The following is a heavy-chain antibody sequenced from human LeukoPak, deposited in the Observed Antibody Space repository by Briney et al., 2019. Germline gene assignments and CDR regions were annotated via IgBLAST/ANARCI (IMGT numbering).Heavy chain of an antibody. D-gene: IGHD5-12*01. Sequence: GGSLRLSCAASGFPFDDYAMHWVRQAPGKGLEWVSIISGDGGSTYYADSVKGRFTISRDNSKNSLYLQMNSLRTEDTALYYCAKDRYSGYDLTDWGQGTLVTVSS. V-gene: IGHV3-43*02. CDR3: AKDRYSGYDLTD. CDR2: ISGDGGST. J-gene: IGHJ4*02. CDR1: GFPFDDYA.